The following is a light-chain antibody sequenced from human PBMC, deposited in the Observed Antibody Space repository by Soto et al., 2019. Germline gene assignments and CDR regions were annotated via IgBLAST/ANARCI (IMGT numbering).Light chain of an antibody. CDR2: DVS. J-gene: IGLJ1*01. CDR3: SSYTSSSTLDV. Sequence: ALTQPASVSGSPGQSITISCTGTSSDVGGYNYVSWYQQHPGKAPKLMIYDVSNRPSGVSNRFSGSKSGNTASLTISGLQVEDEADYYCSSYTSSSTLDVFGTGTKVTVL. CDR1: SSDVGGYNY. V-gene: IGLV2-14*01.